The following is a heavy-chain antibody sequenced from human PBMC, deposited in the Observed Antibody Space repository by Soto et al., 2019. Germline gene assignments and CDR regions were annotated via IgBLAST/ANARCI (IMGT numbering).Heavy chain of an antibody. D-gene: IGHD2-15*01. CDR3: ARDSREYGSHELDY. V-gene: IGHV3-11*01. Sequence: QVQLVESGGGLVKPGGSLRLSCVASGFTFSDYYMSWIRQAPGKGLEWVSYISTIGTTIYYADSVKGRFTISRDNDKNSLYLKLKSLRAEDTAVYYCARDSREYGSHELDYWGQGTLVTVSS. J-gene: IGHJ4*02. CDR1: GFTFSDYY. CDR2: ISTIGTTI.